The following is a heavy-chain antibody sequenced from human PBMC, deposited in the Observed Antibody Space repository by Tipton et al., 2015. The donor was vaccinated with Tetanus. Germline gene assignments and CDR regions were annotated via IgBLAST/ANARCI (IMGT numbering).Heavy chain of an antibody. CDR2: ISRSGTNI. Sequence: LSLTCAASGFTFSDYYLSWIRQAPGKGLEWVSYISRSGTNIHYADSVKGRFTVSRDNAKNSLYLQMNGLRVEDTAVYYCARDIDVPGTTLYFDYWGQGTLVTVSS. CDR3: ARDIDVPGTTLYFDY. CDR1: GFTFSDYY. J-gene: IGHJ4*02. D-gene: IGHD1-1*01. V-gene: IGHV3-11*01.